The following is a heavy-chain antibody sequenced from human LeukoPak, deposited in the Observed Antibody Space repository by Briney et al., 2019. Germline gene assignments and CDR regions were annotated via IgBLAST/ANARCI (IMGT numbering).Heavy chain of an antibody. J-gene: IGHJ6*02. CDR1: GYTFTSYG. V-gene: IGHV1-18*01. CDR2: ISAYNGNT. D-gene: IGHD2-15*01. CDR3: ARDPPRIVVVVAATNYYGMDV. Sequence: ASVKVSCKASGYTFTSYGISWVRQAPGQGLEWMGWISAYNGNTNYAQKPQGRVTMTTDTSTSTAYTELRSLRSDDTAVYYCARDPPRIVVVVAATNYYGMDVWGQGTTVTVSS.